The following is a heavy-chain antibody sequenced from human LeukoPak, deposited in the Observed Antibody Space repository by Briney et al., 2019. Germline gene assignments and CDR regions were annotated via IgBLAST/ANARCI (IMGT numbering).Heavy chain of an antibody. CDR1: GGSFSGYY. CDR2: INHSGST. D-gene: IGHD5-18*01. J-gene: IGHJ4*02. Sequence: RSSETLSLTCAVYGGSFSGYYWSWIRQPPGKGLEWIGEINHSGSTNYNPSLKSRVTISVDTSKNQFSLKLSSVTAADTAVYYCTTWIQLTRSFDYWGQGTLVTVSS. CDR3: TTWIQLTRSFDY. V-gene: IGHV4-34*01.